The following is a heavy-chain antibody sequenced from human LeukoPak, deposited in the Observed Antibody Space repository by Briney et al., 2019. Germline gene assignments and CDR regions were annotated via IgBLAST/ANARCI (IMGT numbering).Heavy chain of an antibody. D-gene: IGHD6-19*01. J-gene: IGHJ4*02. Sequence: PGGSLRLSCAASGFTFSSYIMNWVRQAPGKGLEWVSSISKSSTYIYYADSVKGRFTISRDNAKNSLYLQMNSLRAEDTAVYYCARDDIAVAGRVVDYWGQGTQVTVSS. CDR1: GFTFSSYI. CDR3: ARDDIAVAGRVVDY. V-gene: IGHV3-21*01. CDR2: ISKSSTYI.